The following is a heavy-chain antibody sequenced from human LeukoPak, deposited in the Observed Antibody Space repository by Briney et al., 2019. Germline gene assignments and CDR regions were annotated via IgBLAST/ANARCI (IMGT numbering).Heavy chain of an antibody. CDR2: ISSSGSTI. D-gene: IGHD3-10*01. J-gene: IGHJ4*02. CDR3: ARDHQTLTGSYYTHWGY. V-gene: IGHV3-11*04. Sequence: GGSLRLSCAASGFTFSDYYMSWIRQAPGKGLEWVSYISSSGSTIYYADSVKGRFTISRDNAKNSLYLQMNSLRAEDTAVYYCARDHQTLTGSYYTHWGYWGQGTLVTVSS. CDR1: GFTFSDYY.